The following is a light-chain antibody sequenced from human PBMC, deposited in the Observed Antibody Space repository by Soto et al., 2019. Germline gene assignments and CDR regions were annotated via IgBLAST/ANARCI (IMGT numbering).Light chain of an antibody. CDR2: WAS. CDR3: QQYYSAPWT. J-gene: IGKJ1*01. Sequence: DIVMTQSPDSLAVSLGERATINCKSSQNLLYSFNNKNYLAWYQQKPGQPPKLLIYWASTRESGVPDRFSGRGSGTDFTLTISGLQAEDVADYFCQQYYSAPWTFGKGTKVEIK. CDR1: QNLLYSFNNKNY. V-gene: IGKV4-1*01.